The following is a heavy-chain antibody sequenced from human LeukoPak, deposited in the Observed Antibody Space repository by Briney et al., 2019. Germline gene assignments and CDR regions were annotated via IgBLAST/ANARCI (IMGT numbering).Heavy chain of an antibody. J-gene: IGHJ4*02. CDR3: AILAAAHDY. CDR2: ISAYNGNT. V-gene: IGHV1-18*01. D-gene: IGHD6-13*01. Sequence: ASVTVSCKASGYTFTSYGISWVRQAPGQGLEWMGWISAYNGNTNYAQKLQGRVTMTTDTSTSTAYMELSSLRSEDTAVYYCAILAAAHDYWGQGTLVTVSS. CDR1: GYTFTSYG.